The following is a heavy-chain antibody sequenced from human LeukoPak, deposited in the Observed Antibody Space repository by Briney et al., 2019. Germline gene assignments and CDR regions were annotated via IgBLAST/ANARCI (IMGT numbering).Heavy chain of an antibody. CDR3: ARGSYYDY. CDR2: ISTYNGDT. CDR1: GYTFSSYG. V-gene: IGHV1-18*01. Sequence: RASVTVSCKASGYTFSSYGISWVRQAPGQGLEWMGWISTYNGDTNYAQNFQDRVTMTTDTSTGTGYMELRSLRSDDTALYYCARGSYYDYWGQGTLVTVSS. J-gene: IGHJ4*02. D-gene: IGHD3-10*01.